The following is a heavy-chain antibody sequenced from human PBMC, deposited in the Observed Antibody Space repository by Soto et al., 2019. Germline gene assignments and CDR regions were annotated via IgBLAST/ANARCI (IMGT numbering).Heavy chain of an antibody. D-gene: IGHD4-4*01. CDR3: AKDAYTNYYYYGMDV. Sequence: EVQLLESGGGLAQPGGSLRLSCAASGFSFRIYAMNWVRQAPGKGLEWVANISDSGGSTYYSGSVRGRFIISRDNAENTLYLQMNSLRVEDTAVYYCAKDAYTNYYYYGMDVRGQGTTVTVSS. CDR1: GFSFRIYA. V-gene: IGHV3-23*01. J-gene: IGHJ6*02. CDR2: ISDSGGST.